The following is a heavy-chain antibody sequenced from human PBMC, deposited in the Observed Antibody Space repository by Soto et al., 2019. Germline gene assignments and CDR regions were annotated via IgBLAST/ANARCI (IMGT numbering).Heavy chain of an antibody. CDR1: GFSLSTSGVG. V-gene: IGHV2-5*02. CDR2: IYWDDDK. J-gene: IGHJ5*02. Sequence: QITLKESGPALVKPTQTLTLTCTFSGFSLSTSGVGVGWIRQPPGKALEWLALIYWDDDKRYSPSLKSRLTITTDTSKNQVVLTMTNMDPVDTATYYCAHRLYCGGDCCWFDPRGQGTLVTVSS. D-gene: IGHD2-21*02. CDR3: AHRLYCGGDCCWFDP.